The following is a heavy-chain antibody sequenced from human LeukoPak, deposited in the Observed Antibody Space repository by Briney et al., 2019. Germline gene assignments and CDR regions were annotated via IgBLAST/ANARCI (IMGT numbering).Heavy chain of an antibody. D-gene: IGHD6-6*01. J-gene: IGHJ4*02. V-gene: IGHV3-48*01. Sequence: GGSLRLSCAASGFTFSSYSMNWVRQAPGKGMEWVSYISSGSSTTYYADSVKGRFTISRDNAKNSLYLQMNSLRAEDTAVYYCARDIIATPPGYWGQGTLVTVSS. CDR2: ISSGSSTT. CDR1: GFTFSSYS. CDR3: ARDIIATPPGY.